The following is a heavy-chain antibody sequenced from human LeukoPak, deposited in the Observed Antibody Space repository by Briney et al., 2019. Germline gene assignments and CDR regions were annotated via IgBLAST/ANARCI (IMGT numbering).Heavy chain of an antibody. D-gene: IGHD6-19*01. V-gene: IGHV3-11*01. J-gene: IGHJ4*02. CDR3: AKNLRTSVAAFEY. CDR2: ISSSGSTI. Sequence: PGGSLRLSCAASGFTFSDYYMSWIRQAPGKGLEWVSYISSSGSTIYYADSVKGRFTISRDNAKNSLYLQMNSLRAEDTAVYYCAKNLRTSVAAFEYWGQGTLVTVSS. CDR1: GFTFSDYY.